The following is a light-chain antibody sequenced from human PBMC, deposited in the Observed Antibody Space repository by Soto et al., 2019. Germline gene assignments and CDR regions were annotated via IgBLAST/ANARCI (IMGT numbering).Light chain of an antibody. CDR1: QTISSDY. J-gene: IGKJ1*01. CDR3: QQYVGWT. CDR2: GTS. V-gene: IGKV3-20*01. Sequence: EIALTQSPGTLSVSPGERATLSCRASQTISSDYLAWYQQKPGQAPSLLIYGTSSRATGIPDRFSGSGSGTDFTLTISRLEPEDSAIYYCQQYVGWTFGQGTKVEIK.